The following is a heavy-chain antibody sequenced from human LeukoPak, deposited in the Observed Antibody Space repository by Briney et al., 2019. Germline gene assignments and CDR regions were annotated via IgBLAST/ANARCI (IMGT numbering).Heavy chain of an antibody. CDR3: AKDRQWLVRGYFDY. CDR2: ISGSGGST. Sequence: GGSLRLSCVASGFTSSSCAMSWVRQAPGKGLEWVSAISGSGGSTYYADSVKGRFTISRDNSKNTLYLQMNSLRAEDTALYYCAKDRQWLVRGYFDYWGQEALVTVPS. V-gene: IGHV3-23*01. D-gene: IGHD6-19*01. J-gene: IGHJ4*02. CDR1: GFTSSSCA.